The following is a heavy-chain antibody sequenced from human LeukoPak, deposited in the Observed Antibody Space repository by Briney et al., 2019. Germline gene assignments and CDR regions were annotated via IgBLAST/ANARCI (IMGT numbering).Heavy chain of an antibody. CDR1: GYTFTSYY. D-gene: IGHD3-10*01. CDR3: ARDSGMVRGTVDY. CDR2: INPSGGGT. J-gene: IGHJ4*02. Sequence: GASVKVSCKSSGYTFTSYYMYWVRQAPGQGLEWMGIINPSGGGTSYAQKFQGRVTMTRDTSTSTVYMELSSLRSEDTAVYYCARDSGMVRGTVDYWGQGTLVTVSS. V-gene: IGHV1-46*01.